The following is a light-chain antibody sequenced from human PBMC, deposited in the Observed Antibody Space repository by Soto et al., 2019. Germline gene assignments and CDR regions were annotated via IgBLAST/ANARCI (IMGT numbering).Light chain of an antibody. CDR2: DAS. V-gene: IGKV1-39*01. J-gene: IGKJ3*01. CDR1: RSISDW. Sequence: DIQMTQSPSTLSPSVGDRVTITCRASRSISDWVAWYQQKPGKAPKLLIFDASNLKSGVPSRFSGSGSGTDFTLTISSLQPEDSATYYCQQSYRTPPFNFGPGTRVDI. CDR3: QQSYRTPPFN.